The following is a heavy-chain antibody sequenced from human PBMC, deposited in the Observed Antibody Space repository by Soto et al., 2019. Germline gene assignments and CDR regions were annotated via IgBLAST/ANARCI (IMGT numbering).Heavy chain of an antibody. J-gene: IGHJ3*01. CDR2: AWHDGRHL. V-gene: IGHV3-33*01. CDR3: VRDRGTCTPVDCASSGFDV. Sequence: QEQLVESGGGMVQPGRSLRLSCEASGFTLSYFGMHWVRQAPGKGLEWVAVAWHDGRHLAYAASARGRFTISRDDSKSRLFLQIDSLRVEDTAVYFCVRDRGTCTPVDCASSGFDVWGQGTMVTVA. CDR1: GFTLSYFG. D-gene: IGHD2-8*01.